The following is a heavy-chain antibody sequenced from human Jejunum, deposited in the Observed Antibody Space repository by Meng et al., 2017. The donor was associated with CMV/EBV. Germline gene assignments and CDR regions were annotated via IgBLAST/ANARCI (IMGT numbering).Heavy chain of an antibody. D-gene: IGHD2-2*01. CDR2: IKSDGSEE. CDR3: ARDCSTSCPFQPRGDY. V-gene: IGHV3-7*01. J-gene: IGHJ4*02. CDR1: FSIYW. Sequence: FSIYWMSWVRQAPGKGLEWVATIKSDGSEEHYVDSVRGRFTISRDNAKNSLHLQIDSLRAEDTAVYHCARDCSTSCPFQPRGDYWGQGTLVTVSS.